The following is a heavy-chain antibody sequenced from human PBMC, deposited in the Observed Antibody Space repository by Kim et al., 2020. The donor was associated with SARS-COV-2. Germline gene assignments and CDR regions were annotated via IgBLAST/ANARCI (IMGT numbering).Heavy chain of an antibody. V-gene: IGHV1-2*02. CDR1: GYTFTDYF. Sequence: ASVKVSCKASGYTFTDYFIHWVRRAPGQGLEWMGWINPASGVPYYAQKFQGRVTMTTNTSINTAYMELSSLRSDDTAMYFCARSKRLAPWGQGSLVTVPS. J-gene: IGHJ5*02. CDR3: ARSKRLAP. CDR2: INPASGVP.